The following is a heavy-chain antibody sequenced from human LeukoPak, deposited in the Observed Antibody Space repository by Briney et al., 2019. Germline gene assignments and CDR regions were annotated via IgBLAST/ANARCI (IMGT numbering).Heavy chain of an antibody. CDR1: GGTFSSYA. V-gene: IGHV1-69*05. CDR3: ARGVVVVPAATGGDYYYYYMDV. D-gene: IGHD2-2*01. Sequence: SVKVSCKASGGTFSSYAISWVRQAPGQGLEWMGGIIPIFGTANYAQKFKGRVTLTTDESTSTAYMELSSLRSEDTAVYYCARGVVVVPAATGGDYYYYYMDVWGKGTTVTVSS. J-gene: IGHJ6*03. CDR2: IIPIFGTA.